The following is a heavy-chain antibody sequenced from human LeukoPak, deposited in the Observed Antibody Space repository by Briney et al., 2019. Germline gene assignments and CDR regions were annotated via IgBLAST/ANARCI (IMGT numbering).Heavy chain of an antibody. V-gene: IGHV4-39*01. J-gene: IGHJ4*02. CDR3: ASRMARNYFDY. D-gene: IGHD5-24*01. Sequence: PSETLSLTCTVSGGSISSSSYYWGWIRQPPGKGLEWIGSIYYSGSTYYNPSLKSRVTISVDTSKNQFSLKLSSVTAADTAVYYCASRMARNYFDYWGRGTLVTVSS. CDR1: GGSISSSSYY. CDR2: IYYSGST.